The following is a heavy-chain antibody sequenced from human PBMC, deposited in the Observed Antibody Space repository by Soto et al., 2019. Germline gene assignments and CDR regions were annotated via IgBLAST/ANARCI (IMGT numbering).Heavy chain of an antibody. CDR1: GKSLSGYY. CDR2: INHRGNT. CDR3: ARHHVRGRTIAGAAEF. D-gene: IGHD1-26*01. J-gene: IGHJ4*02. V-gene: IGHV4-34*01. Sequence: QAQLQQWGAGLLKPSETLSLTCAVYGKSLSGYYWSWLRQPPGKALERIGEINHRGNTNYNPSLKSRVTISVDSSKNQLFLNRSSVTAADTAMYYCARHHVRGRTIAGAAEFWGQGTLVTVPS.